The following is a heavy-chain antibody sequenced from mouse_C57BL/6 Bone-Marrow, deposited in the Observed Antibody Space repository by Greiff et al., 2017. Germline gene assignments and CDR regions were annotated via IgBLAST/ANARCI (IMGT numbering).Heavy chain of an antibody. V-gene: IGHV5-4*01. D-gene: IGHD1-1*01. J-gene: IGHJ1*03. CDR1: GFTFSSYA. CDR3: ARDHYYGRRRLLDFDV. Sequence: DVQLVESGGGLVKPGGSLKLSCAASGFTFSSYAMSWVRQTPEKRLEWVATISDGGSYTYYPDNVKGRFTISRDNAKNNLYLQMSHLKSEDTAMYYCARDHYYGRRRLLDFDVWGTGTTVTVSS. CDR2: ISDGGSYT.